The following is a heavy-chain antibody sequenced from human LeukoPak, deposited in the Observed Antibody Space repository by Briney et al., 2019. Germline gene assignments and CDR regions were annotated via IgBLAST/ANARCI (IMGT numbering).Heavy chain of an antibody. J-gene: IGHJ4*02. D-gene: IGHD4-23*01. CDR3: AREYGGYIDF. Sequence: GGSLRLSCTASGFTFSNYAMHWVRQAPGKGLHWVAVISYDGTDKYYGDSVKGRFIISGDNSKNTLYVQMTSLRVEDTAVYFCAREYGGYIDFWGQGTLVTVSS. CDR1: GFTFSNYA. V-gene: IGHV3-30*04. CDR2: ISYDGTDK.